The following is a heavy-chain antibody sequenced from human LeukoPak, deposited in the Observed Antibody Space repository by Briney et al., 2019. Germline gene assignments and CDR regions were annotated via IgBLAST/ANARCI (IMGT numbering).Heavy chain of an antibody. Sequence: PGGSLRLSCASSGFTFDDYAMLWVRQAPGKGLKWVSGISWNSASIGYADSVKGRFSISRDNAKKSLYLQMNSLRAEDMALYYCAKDLYPTFYQGVPSLAHWGQGTLVTVSS. CDR2: ISWNSASI. J-gene: IGHJ4*02. CDR3: AKDLYPTFYQGVPSLAH. V-gene: IGHV3-9*03. CDR1: GFTFDDYA. D-gene: IGHD3-3*01.